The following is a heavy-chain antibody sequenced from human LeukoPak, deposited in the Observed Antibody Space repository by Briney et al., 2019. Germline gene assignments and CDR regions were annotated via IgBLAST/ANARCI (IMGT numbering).Heavy chain of an antibody. CDR1: GFTFSSYA. Sequence: PGGSLRLSCAASGFTFSSYAMSWVRQAPGKGLEWVSAISGSGGSTYYADSVKGRFTISRDNSKNTLYLQMNSLRAEDTAVYYRAKSGGNVQVTPLDYWGQGTLVTVSS. CDR3: AKSGGNVQVTPLDY. CDR2: ISGSGGST. J-gene: IGHJ4*02. V-gene: IGHV3-23*01. D-gene: IGHD4-23*01.